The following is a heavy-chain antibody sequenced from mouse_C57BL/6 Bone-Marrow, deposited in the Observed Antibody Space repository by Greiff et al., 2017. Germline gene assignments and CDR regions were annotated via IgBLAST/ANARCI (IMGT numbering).Heavy chain of an antibody. V-gene: IGHV2-2*01. Sequence: VKLVESGPGLVQPSQSLSITCTVSGFSLTSYGVHWVRQSPGKGLEWLGVIWSGGSTDYNAAFISRLSISKDTSKSQVFFKMNSLQADDTAIYYCARQDYSDYEAWFAYWGQGTLVTVSA. D-gene: IGHD2-13*01. CDR1: GFSLTSYG. CDR3: ARQDYSDYEAWFAY. J-gene: IGHJ3*01. CDR2: IWSGGST.